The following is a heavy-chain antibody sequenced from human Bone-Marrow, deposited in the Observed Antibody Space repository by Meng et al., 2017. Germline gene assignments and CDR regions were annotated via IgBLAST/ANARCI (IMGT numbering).Heavy chain of an antibody. D-gene: IGHD3-22*01. Sequence: GGSLTLFCAASGFTFDDYGMHWVRQAPGKGLEWVSGISWNSGSISYADSVKGRFTNSKDKAKNSLYLQMNSLRAEDTALYYCAKGARRRYDSSGYYNLWGQGTLVTVSS. V-gene: IGHV3-9*01. CDR3: AKGARRRYDSSGYYNL. CDR1: GFTFDDYG. CDR2: ISWNSGSI. J-gene: IGHJ4*02.